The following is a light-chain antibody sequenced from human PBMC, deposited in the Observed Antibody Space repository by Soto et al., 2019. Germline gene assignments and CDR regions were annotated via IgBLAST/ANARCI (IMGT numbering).Light chain of an antibody. V-gene: IGKV4-1*01. J-gene: IGKJ3*01. CDR3: HQYYTRPH. CDR1: QSDLSNNKNH. Sequence: DFVMTQSSDSLAVSLGERATISCNSSQSDLSNNKNHLAWYQQKPGQPPKLLINSASTRESGVPDRFSGIGSVTDFTLNISSLQAEDVAVYYCHQYYTRPHFGPGNKVDIK. CDR2: SAS.